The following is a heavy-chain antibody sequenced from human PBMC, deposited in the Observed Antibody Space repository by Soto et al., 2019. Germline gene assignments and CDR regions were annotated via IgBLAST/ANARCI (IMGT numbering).Heavy chain of an antibody. CDR2: IYPGDHET. V-gene: IGHV5-51*01. CDR1: GYTFSNFW. Sequence: PGESLKISCQSSGYTFSNFWCGWVRQLPGKGLEWMGIIYPGDHETRYSPSFHGKVTISADRSINTAYLQWNSLEASDTAFYFCARSPRXXPYFDYWGQGALVTVSS. CDR3: ARSPRXXPYFDY. J-gene: IGHJ4*02.